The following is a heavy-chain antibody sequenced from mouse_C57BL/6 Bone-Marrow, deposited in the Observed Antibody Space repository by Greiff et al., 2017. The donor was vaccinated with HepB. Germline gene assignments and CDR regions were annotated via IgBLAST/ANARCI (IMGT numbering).Heavy chain of an antibody. V-gene: IGHV1-62-2*01. Sequence: VQLVESGAELVKPGASVKLSCKASGYTFTEYTIHWVKQRSGQGLEWIGWFYPGSGSIKYNEKFKDKATLTADKSSSTVYMELSRLTSEDSAVYFCARHEGGVYDGYYYAMDYWGQGTSVTVSS. CDR3: ARHEGGVYDGYYYAMDY. CDR2: FYPGSGSI. CDR1: GYTFTEYT. J-gene: IGHJ4*01. D-gene: IGHD2-3*01.